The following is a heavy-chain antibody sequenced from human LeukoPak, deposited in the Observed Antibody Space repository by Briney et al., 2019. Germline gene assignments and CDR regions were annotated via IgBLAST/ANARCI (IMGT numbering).Heavy chain of an antibody. CDR2: IIPIFGTA. D-gene: IGHD4-17*01. CDR1: GGTFSSYA. Sequence: ASVKVSCKASGGTFSSYAISWVRQALGQGLEWMGGIIPIFGTANYAQKFQGRVTITADKSTSTAYMELSSLRSEDTAVYYCARDGYGDLPAYWGQGTLVTVSS. CDR3: ARDGYGDLPAY. V-gene: IGHV1-69*06. J-gene: IGHJ4*02.